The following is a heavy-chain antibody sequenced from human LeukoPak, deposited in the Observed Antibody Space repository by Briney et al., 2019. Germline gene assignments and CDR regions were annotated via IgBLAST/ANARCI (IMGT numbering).Heavy chain of an antibody. CDR3: AREGGCSSGTCSGMDV. CDR1: GFTFRTYN. CDR2: ISYDRIFGRFK. J-gene: IGHJ6*04. V-gene: IGHV3-30*04. D-gene: IGHD2-2*01. Sequence: PGGSLRLSCAASGFTFRTYNMHWVRQAPGKGLEWVAVISYDRIFGRFKYDADSVKGRFTISRDNSENTLSLQMDSLRVEDTAVYYCAREGGCSSGTCSGMDVWGKGTTVTVSS.